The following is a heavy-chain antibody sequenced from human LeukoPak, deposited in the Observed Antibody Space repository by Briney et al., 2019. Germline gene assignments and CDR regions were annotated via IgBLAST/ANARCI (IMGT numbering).Heavy chain of an antibody. CDR1: GFCFSNYG. CDR3: AKRDWPYYFDY. D-gene: IGHD3/OR15-3a*01. V-gene: IGHV3-23*01. CDR2: ISGNGDDA. J-gene: IGHJ4*02. Sequence: PGGSLRLPCAASGFCFSNYGINGVRQAPGKGLEGVSVISGNGDDAFYADSVKGRFRISRDNPKNTVHLQMNSLRADDTAVYYCAKRDWPYYFDYWGQGTLVAVSS.